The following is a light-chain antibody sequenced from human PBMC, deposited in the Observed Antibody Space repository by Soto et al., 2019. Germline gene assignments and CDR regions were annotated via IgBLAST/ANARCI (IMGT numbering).Light chain of an antibody. J-gene: IGLJ7*01. CDR2: KNN. CDR1: SSNIGRNN. CDR3: AAWDDSLRVAV. Sequence: QSVLTQPPSASGTPGQRVTISCSGSSSNIGRNNVYWYQQFPGTAPKLLIYKNNERPSGVPDRFSGSKSGTSASLAISGLRAEDEADYYCAAWDDSLRVAVFGGGTQLTVL. V-gene: IGLV1-47*01.